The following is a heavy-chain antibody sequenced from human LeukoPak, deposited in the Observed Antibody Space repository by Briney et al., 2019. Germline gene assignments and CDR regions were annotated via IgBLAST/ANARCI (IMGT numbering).Heavy chain of an antibody. CDR1: GFTFSSYA. CDR3: ASGFSLVTVPDY. Sequence: GRSLRLSCAASGFTFSSYAMHWVRQAPGKGLEWVAVISYDGSNKYYADSVKGRFTISRDNSKNTLYLQMNSLGAEDTAVYYCASGFSLVTVPDYWGQGTLVTVSS. CDR2: ISYDGSNK. V-gene: IGHV3-30-3*01. J-gene: IGHJ4*02. D-gene: IGHD2-21*02.